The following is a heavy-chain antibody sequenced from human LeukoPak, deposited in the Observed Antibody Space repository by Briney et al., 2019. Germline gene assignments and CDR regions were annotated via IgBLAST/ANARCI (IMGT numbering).Heavy chain of an antibody. CDR3: ARRSNRPIDFAYYFDY. J-gene: IGHJ4*02. CDR1: GGSISSYY. V-gene: IGHV4-59*08. CDR2: IYYSGST. D-gene: IGHD3-3*01. Sequence: SETLSLTCTVSGGSISSYYWSWIRQPPGKGLEWIGYIYYSGSTNYNPSLKSRVTISVDTSKNQFSLKLSSVTAADTAVYYCARRSNRPIDFAYYFDYWGQGTLVTVSP.